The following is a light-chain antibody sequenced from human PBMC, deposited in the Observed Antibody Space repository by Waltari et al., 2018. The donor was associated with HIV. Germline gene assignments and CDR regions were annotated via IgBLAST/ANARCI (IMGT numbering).Light chain of an antibody. CDR3: CSYAGSSTLV. CDR1: SSDVGRYNL. Sequence: QSALTQPASVSGSPGQSITISCPGTSSDVGRYNLVSWYQQHPGKAPKLMIYEVSKRPSGVSNRFSGSKSGNTASLTISGLQAEDEAYYYCCSYAGSSTLVFGGGTKLTVL. V-gene: IGLV2-23*02. J-gene: IGLJ2*01. CDR2: EVS.